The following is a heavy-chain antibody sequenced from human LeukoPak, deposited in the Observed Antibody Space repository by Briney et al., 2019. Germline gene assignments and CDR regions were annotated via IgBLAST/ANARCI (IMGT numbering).Heavy chain of an antibody. CDR3: ARAHNHDAVDI. CDR2: ISYDGSNK. D-gene: IGHD5-24*01. J-gene: IGHJ3*02. CDR1: GLTVSNYG. V-gene: IGHV3-30*03. Sequence: TGRSLRLSCAASGLTVSNYGLHWVRQAPGKGLEWVAVISYDGSNKYYVDSVKGRFTISRDNSKNTLYLQMNSLTAEDTAVYYCARAHNHDAVDIWGQGTMVTVSS.